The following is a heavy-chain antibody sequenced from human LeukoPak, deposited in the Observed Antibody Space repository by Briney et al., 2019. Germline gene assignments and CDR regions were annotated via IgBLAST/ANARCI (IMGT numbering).Heavy chain of an antibody. D-gene: IGHD2-2*01. Sequence: SETLSLTCTVSGGSISSYYWSWIRQPPGKGLEWIGYIYTSGSTNYNPSLKSRVTISVDTSKNQFSLKLSSVTAADTAVYYCARAPYCSSTSCSRVGYFDYWGQGTLVTVSS. CDR2: IYTSGST. CDR3: ARAPYCSSTSCSRVGYFDY. V-gene: IGHV4-4*08. J-gene: IGHJ4*02. CDR1: GGSISSYY.